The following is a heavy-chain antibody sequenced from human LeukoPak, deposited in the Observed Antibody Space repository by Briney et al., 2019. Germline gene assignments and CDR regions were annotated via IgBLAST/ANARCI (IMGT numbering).Heavy chain of an antibody. J-gene: IGHJ4*02. CDR2: IYYSGST. CDR1: GGSVSSGSYY. CDR3: ARRSGGGSSSV. D-gene: IGHD6-6*01. V-gene: IGHV4-61*01. Sequence: PSETLSLTCTVSGGSVSSGSYYWSWIRQPPGKGLEWIGYIYYSGSTNDNPSLKSRVTISVDTSKNQFSLKLSSVTAADTAVYFCARRSGGGSSSVWGQGTLVTVSS.